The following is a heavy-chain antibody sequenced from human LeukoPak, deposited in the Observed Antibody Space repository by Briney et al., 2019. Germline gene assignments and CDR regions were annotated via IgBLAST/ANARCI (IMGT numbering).Heavy chain of an antibody. CDR1: GFTVSSNY. CDR3: ARGVGAVSNIDY. CDR2: IYNGGST. D-gene: IGHD2/OR15-2a*01. J-gene: IGHJ4*02. Sequence: GGSLRLSCAASGFTVSSNYMSWVRQAPGKGLEWVSIIYNGGSTYYADSVKGRFTISRHNSKNTLYLQMNSLRAEDTAVYYCARGVGAVSNIDYWGQGTLVTVSS. V-gene: IGHV3-53*04.